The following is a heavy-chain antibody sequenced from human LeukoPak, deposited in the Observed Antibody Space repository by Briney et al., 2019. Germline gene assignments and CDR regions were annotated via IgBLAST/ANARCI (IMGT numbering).Heavy chain of an antibody. D-gene: IGHD3-22*01. CDR2: TYHSGTT. CDR1: GRSISSDNW. Sequence: SETLSLTCAVSGRSISSDNWWSWVRQPPGKGLEWIGETYHSGTTNYNPSLKSRVTISVDTSKNQFSLKLSSVTAADTAVYYCARGEGHYYDSSGYYSRLYNWFDPWGQGTLVTVSS. J-gene: IGHJ5*02. CDR3: ARGEGHYYDSSGYYSRLYNWFDP. V-gene: IGHV4-4*02.